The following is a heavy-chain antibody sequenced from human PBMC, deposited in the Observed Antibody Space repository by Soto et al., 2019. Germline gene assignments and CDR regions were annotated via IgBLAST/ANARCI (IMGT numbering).Heavy chain of an antibody. D-gene: IGHD1-7*01. V-gene: IGHV4-59*08. Sequence: KPLETLSLTCTVSGGSISSYYWSWIRQPPGKGLEWIGYIYYSGSTNYNPSLKSRVTISVDTSKNQFSLKLSSVTAADTAVYYCARLFGGTTAGSENWFDPWGQGTLVTVSS. J-gene: IGHJ5*02. CDR1: GGSISSYY. CDR3: ARLFGGTTAGSENWFDP. CDR2: IYYSGST.